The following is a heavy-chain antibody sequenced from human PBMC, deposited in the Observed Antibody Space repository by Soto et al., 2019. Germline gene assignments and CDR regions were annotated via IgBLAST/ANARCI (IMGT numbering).Heavy chain of an antibody. CDR2: IIPIFGTA. CDR1: GGTFSSYG. Sequence: QVQLVQSGAEVKKPGSSVKVSCKASGGTFSSYGISWVRQAPGQGLEWMGGIIPIFGTANYAQKFQGRVTXSADESTSTAYMELSRLRSEDTAVYYCARAVEQSYYYSGMDVWGQGTTVTVSS. CDR3: ARAVEQSYYYSGMDV. V-gene: IGHV1-69*12. J-gene: IGHJ6*02.